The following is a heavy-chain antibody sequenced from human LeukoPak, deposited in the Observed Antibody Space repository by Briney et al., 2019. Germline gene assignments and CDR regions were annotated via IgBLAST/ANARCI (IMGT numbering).Heavy chain of an antibody. Sequence: PGGSLRLSCAASEFIFSTYEMNWVRQAPGKGLEWVASISSTSVFIYYAASAKGRFTISRDNAKNSLYLQMSYLRADDTAVYYCARSSRYCSGGSCPDAYDIWGQGTMVTVSS. CDR2: ISSTSVFI. V-gene: IGHV3-21*01. D-gene: IGHD2-15*01. CDR1: EFIFSTYE. CDR3: ARSSRYCSGGSCPDAYDI. J-gene: IGHJ3*02.